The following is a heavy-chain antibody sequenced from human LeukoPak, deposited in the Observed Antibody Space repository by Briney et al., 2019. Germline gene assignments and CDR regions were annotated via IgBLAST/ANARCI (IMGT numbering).Heavy chain of an antibody. V-gene: IGHV3-15*07. CDR3: TTGGNVMVAGTRAFDI. CDR2: IKSKIDGGTT. J-gene: IGHJ3*02. Sequence: GGSLRLSRAASGFTFDNDWMNWVRQAPGKGLEWVGRIKSKIDGGTTDYAAPVKGRFTISRDDSKNTLCLQMDSLKTEDTAVYYCTTGGNVMVAGTRAFDIWGQGTVVAVSS. CDR1: GFTFDNDW. D-gene: IGHD6-19*01.